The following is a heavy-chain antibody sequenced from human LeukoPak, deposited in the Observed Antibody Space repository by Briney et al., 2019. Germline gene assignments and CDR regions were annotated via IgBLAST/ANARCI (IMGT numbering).Heavy chain of an antibody. Sequence: SVKVSCKASGGTFTSYAISWVRPAPGQGLEWMGGIIPIFGTANYAQTLQGRVTITADKSTSTAYMELSSLRSEDTAVYYCARATVAGTGVDIWGQGTMVTVSS. V-gene: IGHV1-69*06. CDR1: GGTFTSYA. J-gene: IGHJ3*02. CDR2: IIPIFGTA. CDR3: ARATVAGTGVDI. D-gene: IGHD6-19*01.